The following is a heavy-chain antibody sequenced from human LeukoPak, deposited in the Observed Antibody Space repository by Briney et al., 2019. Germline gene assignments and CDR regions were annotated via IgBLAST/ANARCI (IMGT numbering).Heavy chain of an antibody. Sequence: PGGSLRLSCAASGFTFSSYAMNWVRQAPGKGLEWVSAISGGGGTTYYADSVKGRFTISRDNAKNSLYLQMNSLRDEDTAVYYCARGLNSGDYWGQGTLVTVSS. V-gene: IGHV3-23*01. CDR1: GFTFSSYA. J-gene: IGHJ4*02. CDR3: ARGLNSGDY. CDR2: ISGGGGTT. D-gene: IGHD2/OR15-2a*01.